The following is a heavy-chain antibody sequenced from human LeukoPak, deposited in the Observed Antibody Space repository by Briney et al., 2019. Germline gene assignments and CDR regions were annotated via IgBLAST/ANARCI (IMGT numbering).Heavy chain of an antibody. CDR1: GGSISSGDYY. J-gene: IGHJ5*02. CDR3: ARGRSDFWSGYFNWFDP. V-gene: IGHV4-30-4*01. Sequence: SETLSLTCTVSGGSISSGDYYWSWIRQPPGKGLEWIVYIYYSGSTYYNPSLKSRFTIPVDTSKNQFSLKLSSVNAADTAVYYCARGRSDFWSGYFNWFDPWGQGNLVTVSS. CDR2: IYYSGST. D-gene: IGHD3-3*01.